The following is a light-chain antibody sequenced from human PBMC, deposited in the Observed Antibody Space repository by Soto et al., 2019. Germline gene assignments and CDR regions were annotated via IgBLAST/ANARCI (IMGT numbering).Light chain of an antibody. CDR1: QGVSSD. CDR2: GAS. V-gene: IGKV3-15*01. CDR3: QQYNNWPRT. Sequence: EIVMTQSPATLSVSPGERATLSCRASQGVSSDLAWYQQKPGQAPRLLMYGASTRATGIPARFSGSGSRTDFTLTIYSLQYEHFAVYYCQQYNNWPRTFGQGTKVDIK. J-gene: IGKJ1*01.